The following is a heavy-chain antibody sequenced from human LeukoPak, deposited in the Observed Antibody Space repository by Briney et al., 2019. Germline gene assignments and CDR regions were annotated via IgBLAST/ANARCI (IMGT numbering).Heavy chain of an antibody. D-gene: IGHD2-15*01. J-gene: IGHJ6*02. CDR1: GGTFSSYA. CDR3: ARGGCSGGSCIYYYGMDV. CDR2: IIPVLGIR. V-gene: IGHV1-69*04. Sequence: SVKVSCKASGGTFSSYAISWVRQAPGQGLEWMGRIIPVLGIRNYAQKFQGRVTIAADKPTSTAYMELSSLRSEDTAVYYCARGGCSGGSCIYYYGMDVWGQGTTVTVSS.